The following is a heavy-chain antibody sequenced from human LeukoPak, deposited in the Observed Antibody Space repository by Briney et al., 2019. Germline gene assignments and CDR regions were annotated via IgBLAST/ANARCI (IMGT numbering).Heavy chain of an antibody. CDR3: ARDRYCGGGSCYGDAFDL. J-gene: IGHJ3*01. CDR1: GFTVRSNY. V-gene: IGHV3-53*01. Sequence: TGGSLRLSCTASGFTVRSNYMSWVRQSPRKGLEWVSIIYSGGSTDYADSVKGRFIISRDHSKNTLYLQMNSLRAEDTAVYYCARDRYCGGGSCYGDAFDLWGQGTMVTVSS. D-gene: IGHD2-15*01. CDR2: IYSGGST.